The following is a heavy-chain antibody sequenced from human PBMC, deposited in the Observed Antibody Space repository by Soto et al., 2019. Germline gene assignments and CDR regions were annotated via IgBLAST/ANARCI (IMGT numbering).Heavy chain of an antibody. J-gene: IGHJ4*02. CDR3: ARGGCARSSCSCDW. D-gene: IGHD6-13*01. CDR2: ISGAGGVT. CDR1: GFTFNQYA. Sequence: ELQVLESGGGLVQSGGSLRLSCAASGFTFNQYAINWVRQAPGKGLDWVPAISGAGGVTEYADSVKGRFSISRDNSKNMVYLDMNTLRVEDTAMYYCARGGCARSSCSCDWWGQGTLVTVSS. V-gene: IGHV3-23*01.